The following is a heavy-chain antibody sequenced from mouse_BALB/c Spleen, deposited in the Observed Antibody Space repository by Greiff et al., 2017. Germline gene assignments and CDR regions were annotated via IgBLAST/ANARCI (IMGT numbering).Heavy chain of an antibody. CDR1: GFTFSSYT. J-gene: IGHJ3*01. CDR2: ISNGGGST. D-gene: IGHD2-4*01. CDR3: ARHDYDWFAY. Sequence: EVQVVESGGGLVQPGGSLKLSCAASGFTFSSYTMSWVRQTPEKRLEWVAYISNGGGSTYYPDTVKGRFTISRDNAKNTLYLQMSSLKSEDTAMYYCARHDYDWFAYWGQGTLVTVSA. V-gene: IGHV5-12-2*01.